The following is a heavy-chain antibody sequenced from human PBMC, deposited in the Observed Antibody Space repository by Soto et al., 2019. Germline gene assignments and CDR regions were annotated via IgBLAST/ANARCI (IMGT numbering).Heavy chain of an antibody. J-gene: IGHJ4*02. CDR2: IYWDDDK. V-gene: IGHV2-5*02. CDR1: GFSLRTSGVG. Sequence: QITLKESGPTLVKPTQTLTLTCTFSGFSLRTSGVGVGWIRQPPGKALEWLALIYWDDDKRYSPSLKSRLTITKDSSKNQVVLTMTNMDPVDTATYYCAHLYDSSGYYDKNFDYWGQGTLVTVSS. D-gene: IGHD3-22*01. CDR3: AHLYDSSGYYDKNFDY.